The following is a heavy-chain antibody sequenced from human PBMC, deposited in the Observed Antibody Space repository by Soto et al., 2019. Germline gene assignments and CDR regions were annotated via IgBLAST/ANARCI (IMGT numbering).Heavy chain of an antibody. D-gene: IGHD1-26*01. J-gene: IGHJ4*02. CDR2: ISYDGSNK. CDR3: AKGRGGGSYYCDY. CDR1: GFTFSSYG. Sequence: QVQLVESGGGVVQPGRSLRLSCAASGFTFSSYGMHWVRQAPGKGLEWVAVISYDGSNKYYADSVKGRFTISRDNSKNTLYLQTNSLRAEDTAVYYCAKGRGGGSYYCDYWGQGTLVTVSS. V-gene: IGHV3-30*18.